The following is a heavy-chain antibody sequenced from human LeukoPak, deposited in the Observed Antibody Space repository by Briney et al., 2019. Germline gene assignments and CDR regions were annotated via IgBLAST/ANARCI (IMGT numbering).Heavy chain of an antibody. Sequence: PGGSLRLSCAASGFTFSSYSMNWVRQAPGKGLEWVSYISSSSSTIYYADSVKGRFTISRDNAKNSLYLQMNSLRAEDTAVYYCARDLSRPIVGATDWFDPWGQGTLVTVSS. D-gene: IGHD1-26*01. J-gene: IGHJ5*02. CDR1: GFTFSSYS. CDR3: ARDLSRPIVGATDWFDP. CDR2: ISSSSSTI. V-gene: IGHV3-48*04.